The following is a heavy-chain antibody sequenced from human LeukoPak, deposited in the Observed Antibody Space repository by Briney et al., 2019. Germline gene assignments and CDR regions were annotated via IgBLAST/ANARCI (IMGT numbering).Heavy chain of an antibody. CDR1: GYTFTSYY. CDR3: ARSCGSYYPPFVLCAVSFDY. V-gene: IGHV1-18*04. Sequence: GASVKVSCKASGYTFTSYYMHWVRQAPGQGLEWMGWISAYNGNTNYAQKLQGRVTMTTDTSTSTAYMELRSLRSDDTAVYYCARSCGSYYPPFVLCAVSFDYWGQGTLVTVSS. CDR2: ISAYNGNT. D-gene: IGHD1-26*01. J-gene: IGHJ4*02.